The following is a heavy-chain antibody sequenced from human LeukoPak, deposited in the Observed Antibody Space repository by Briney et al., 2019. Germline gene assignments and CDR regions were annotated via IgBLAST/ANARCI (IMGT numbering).Heavy chain of an antibody. V-gene: IGHV1-2*02. J-gene: IGHJ5*02. CDR1: AYTFPGCS. CDR3: ARSIVMVTNWSHP. D-gene: IGHD1-26*01. Sequence: ASVMVPGEASAYTFPGCSISYAKQAPGQGLEWMGWINPNSGGTNYARKFQGRVTMTRDTSISAAYMELRRLRSDDTAVYSSARSIVMVTNWSHPWGQGSLVTVSS. CDR2: INPNSGGT.